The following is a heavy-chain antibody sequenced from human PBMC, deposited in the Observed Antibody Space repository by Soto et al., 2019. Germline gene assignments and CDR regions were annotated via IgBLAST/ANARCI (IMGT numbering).Heavy chain of an antibody. Sequence: GGSLRLSCAASGFTVSSNYMSWVRQAPGKGLEWVSVIYSGGSTYYADSVKGRFTISRDNSKNTLYLQMNSLRAEDTAVYYCARAGQLVLYASDIWGQGTMVTVSS. CDR2: IYSGGST. J-gene: IGHJ3*02. V-gene: IGHV3-66*01. CDR1: GFTVSSNY. CDR3: ARAGQLVLYASDI. D-gene: IGHD6-13*01.